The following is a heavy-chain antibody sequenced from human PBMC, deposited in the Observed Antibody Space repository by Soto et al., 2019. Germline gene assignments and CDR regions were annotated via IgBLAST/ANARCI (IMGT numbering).Heavy chain of an antibody. Sequence: QVQLQQWGAGLLKPSETLSLTCAVYGGSFSGYYWSWIRQPPGKGLEWIGEINHSGSTNYNPSLKSRVPISVDTSKNQFSLKLSSVTAADTAVYYCARAPTVTRPPIWFDPWGQGTLVTVSS. J-gene: IGHJ5*02. CDR2: INHSGST. V-gene: IGHV4-34*01. CDR3: ARAPTVTRPPIWFDP. D-gene: IGHD4-17*01. CDR1: GGSFSGYY.